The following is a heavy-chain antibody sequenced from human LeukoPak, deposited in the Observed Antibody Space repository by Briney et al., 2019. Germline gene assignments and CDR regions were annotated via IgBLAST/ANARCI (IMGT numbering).Heavy chain of an antibody. V-gene: IGHV1-2*02. CDR3: AREGNGLLSKDLDY. CDR2: INPRDGGT. CDR1: GYTFTDYY. Sequence: ALVKVSCKGSGYTFTDYYLHWVRQAPGQGLEWVGYINPRDGGTSSPPNFRGRVTMTTDASSSTVYMELSRLTSDDTAIYYCAREGNGLLSKDLDYWGQGALVTVSS. J-gene: IGHJ4*02. D-gene: IGHD2-15*01.